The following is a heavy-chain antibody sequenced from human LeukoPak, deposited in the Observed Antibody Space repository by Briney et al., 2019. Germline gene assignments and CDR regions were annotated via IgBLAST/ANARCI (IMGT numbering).Heavy chain of an antibody. CDR3: ARGSCGEYSYLGYFDY. J-gene: IGHJ4*02. CDR2: IYYSGST. Sequence: SETLSLTCTVSGGSISSSSYYWGWIRQPPGKGLEWIGSIYYSGSTYYNPSLKSRVTISVDTSKNQFSLKLSSVTAADTAVYYCARGSCGEYSYLGYFDYWGQGTLVTVSS. D-gene: IGHD2-21*01. CDR1: GGSISSSSYY. V-gene: IGHV4-39*07.